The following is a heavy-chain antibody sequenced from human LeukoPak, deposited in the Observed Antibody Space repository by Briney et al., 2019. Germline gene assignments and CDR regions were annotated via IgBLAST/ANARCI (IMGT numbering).Heavy chain of an antibody. V-gene: IGHV1-18*01. CDR1: GYTFTSYG. J-gene: IGHJ5*02. Sequence: GASVKVSCKASGYTFTSYGISWVRQAPGQGLEWMGWISAYNGNTNYAQKLQGRVTMTTDTSTSTAYMELRNLRSDDTAVYYYARVRLPGWFDPWGQGTLVTVSS. CDR2: ISAYNGNT. CDR3: ARVRLPGWFDP.